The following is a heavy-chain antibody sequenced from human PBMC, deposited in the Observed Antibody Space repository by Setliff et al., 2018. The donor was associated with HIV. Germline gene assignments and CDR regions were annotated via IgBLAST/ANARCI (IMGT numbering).Heavy chain of an antibody. J-gene: IGHJ4*02. Sequence: ASVKVSCKAFGYSFTSYGISWVRQAPGQGLEWMGWISTFDGNTDYAQNVQDRVTMTTDTSTSTVYMELRSLRSDDTAVYYCARVPGDYGDNPIDYWGQGTLVTVSS. CDR1: GYSFTSYG. D-gene: IGHD4-17*01. CDR3: ARVPGDYGDNPIDY. CDR2: ISTFDGNT. V-gene: IGHV1-18*01.